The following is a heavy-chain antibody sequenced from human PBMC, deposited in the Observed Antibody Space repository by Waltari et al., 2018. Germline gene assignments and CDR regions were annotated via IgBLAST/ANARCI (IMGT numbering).Heavy chain of an antibody. D-gene: IGHD2-2*01. J-gene: IGHJ3*02. Sequence: QVQLQESGPGLVKPSETLSLTCTVSGGSISSYYWSWIRQPPGKGLEWIGYIYYSGSTNYNPSLKSRVTISVDTSKNQFSLKLSSVTAADTAVYYCARDLAVPAAIGFAFDIWGQGTMVTVSS. V-gene: IGHV4-59*01. CDR2: IYYSGST. CDR1: GGSISSYY. CDR3: ARDLAVPAAIGFAFDI.